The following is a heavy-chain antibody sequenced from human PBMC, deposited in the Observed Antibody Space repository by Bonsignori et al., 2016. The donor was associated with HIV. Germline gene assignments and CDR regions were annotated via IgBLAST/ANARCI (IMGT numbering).Heavy chain of an antibody. V-gene: IGHV4-4*07. J-gene: IGHJ4*02. Sequence: RQAPGKGLEWIGRIYTSGSTNYNPSLKSRVTMSVDTSKNQFSLKLSSVTAADTAVYHCARDVGGYCSSTSCYTRGGRDPTYFDYWGQGTLVTVSS. CDR2: IYTSGST. CDR3: ARDVGGYCSSTSCYTRGGRDPTYFDY. D-gene: IGHD2-2*02.